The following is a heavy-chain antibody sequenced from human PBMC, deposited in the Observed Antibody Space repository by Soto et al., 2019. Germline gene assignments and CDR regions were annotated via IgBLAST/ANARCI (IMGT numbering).Heavy chain of an antibody. CDR2: IYYSGST. D-gene: IGHD2-15*01. CDR3: ARHAHSKGYCSGGSCYSLLAGDALDI. V-gene: IGHV4-39*01. CDR1: GGSISSSSYY. Sequence: SETLSLTCTVSGGSISSSSYYWGWIRQPPGKGLEWIGSIYYSGSTYYNPSLKSRVTISVDTSKNQFSLKLSSVTAADTAVYYCARHAHSKGYCSGGSCYSLLAGDALDIWGQGTMVTVSS. J-gene: IGHJ3*02.